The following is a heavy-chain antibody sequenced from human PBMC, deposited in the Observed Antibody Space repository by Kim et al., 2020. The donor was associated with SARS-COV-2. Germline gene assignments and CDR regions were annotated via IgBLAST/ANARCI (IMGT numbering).Heavy chain of an antibody. J-gene: IGHJ4*02. CDR3: ATERPGYFDY. V-gene: IGHV1-69*01. Sequence: TANYAQKFQGRVTITADEATSTAYMELSSLRSEDTAVYYCATERPGYFDYWGQGTLVTVSS. CDR2: TA.